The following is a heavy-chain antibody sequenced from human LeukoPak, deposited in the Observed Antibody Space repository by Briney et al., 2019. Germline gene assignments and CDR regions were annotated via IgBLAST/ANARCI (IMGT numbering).Heavy chain of an antibody. CDR3: AKGGHGTFVY. CDR2: ITEGDTRT. CDR1: GFTFSNYA. V-gene: IGHV3-23*01. Sequence: GGSLRLSCAASGFTFSNYAMQWVRQTPGKGLQWVSGITEGDTRTYYTDSVQGRFTISRDNSKNTLYLQMNNLRAEDTAVYYCAKGGHGTFVYWGQGALVTVSS. J-gene: IGHJ4*02.